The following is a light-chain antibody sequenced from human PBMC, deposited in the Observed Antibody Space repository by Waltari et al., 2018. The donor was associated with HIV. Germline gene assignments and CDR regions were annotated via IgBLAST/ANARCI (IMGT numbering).Light chain of an antibody. CDR2: EVS. V-gene: IGLV2-8*01. CDR3: TSYGGINNYVV. J-gene: IGLJ2*01. Sequence: QSALTQPPSASGSPGQSVTISCTGTSSDVGNYTYVSWYQQHPGHAPKLMIFEVSKRPSGVPHRFSVSKSGTTASLTVSGLQAEDEADYYCTSYGGINNYVVFGGGTKLTVL. CDR1: SSDVGNYTY.